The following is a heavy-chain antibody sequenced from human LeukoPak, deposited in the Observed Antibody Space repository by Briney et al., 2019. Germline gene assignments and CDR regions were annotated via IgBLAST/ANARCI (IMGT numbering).Heavy chain of an antibody. CDR3: ARARYCSSTGCQGMDV. CDR1: GFTFSSYS. CDR2: ISYDGTNK. J-gene: IGHJ6*02. Sequence: QPGGSLRLSCAAPGFTFSSYSMHWVRQAPGKGLEWVAVISYDGTNKYYADSLKGRFTISRDNSKNTLYMQMNSLRVEDTAVYYCARARYCSSTGCQGMDVWGQGTTVTVSS. D-gene: IGHD2-2*01. V-gene: IGHV3-30-3*01.